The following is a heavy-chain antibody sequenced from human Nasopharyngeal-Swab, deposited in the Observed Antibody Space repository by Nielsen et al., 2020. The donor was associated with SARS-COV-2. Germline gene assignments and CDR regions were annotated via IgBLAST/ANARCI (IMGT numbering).Heavy chain of an antibody. CDR3: ARFEGITMVRGAVDV. CDR2: ISSSSTHI. D-gene: IGHD3-10*01. CDR1: GFTFSDYY. V-gene: IGHV3-11*03. Sequence: GGSLSLSCAASGFTFSDYYMSWIRQAPGKGLDWLSYISSSSTHINYADSVKGRFTISRDNAKTSVYLQMNSLRPEDTAVYYCARFEGITMVRGAVDVWGQGTTVSVSS. J-gene: IGHJ6*02.